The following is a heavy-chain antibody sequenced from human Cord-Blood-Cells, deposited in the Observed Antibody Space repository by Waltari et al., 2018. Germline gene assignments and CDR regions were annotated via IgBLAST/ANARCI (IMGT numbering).Heavy chain of an antibody. CDR3: ASYYYYDSSGYYFDY. CDR2: INHSGST. CDR1: GGSFSGYY. Sequence: QVQLQQWGAGLLKPSETLSLTCAVYGGSFSGYYWSWTRQPPGKGLEWIGEINHSGSTNYNPSLKSRVTISVDTSKNQFSLKLSSVTAADTAVYYCASYYYYDSSGYYFDYWGQGTLVTVSS. D-gene: IGHD3-22*01. J-gene: IGHJ4*02. V-gene: IGHV4-34*01.